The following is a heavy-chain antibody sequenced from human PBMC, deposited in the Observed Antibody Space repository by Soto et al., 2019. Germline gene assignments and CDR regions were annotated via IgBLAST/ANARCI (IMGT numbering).Heavy chain of an antibody. CDR1: GFSLSRSGAG. J-gene: IGHJ4*02. CDR3: AHSRGTVWLGYLLSETIDY. Sequence: QITLKESGPTVVTPKQTLTLTCTVSGFSLSRSGAGVAWIRQPPGRALEWLGIIYWNDNKKYSPSVKGKITITKDPSKKQVVLRMAGMDPVDTGTYFWAHSRGTVWLGYLLSETIDYWGQGSLVTVSS. V-gene: IGHV2-5*01. CDR2: IYWNDNK. D-gene: IGHD3-10*01.